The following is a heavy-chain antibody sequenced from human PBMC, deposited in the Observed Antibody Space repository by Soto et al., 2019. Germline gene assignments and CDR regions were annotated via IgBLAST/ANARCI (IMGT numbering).Heavy chain of an antibody. J-gene: IGHJ4*02. V-gene: IGHV3-23*01. CDR3: ARWSYLDY. Sequence: DGSLRLPCAPCGISSGSYALSWDRQAPGKGLEWVSTISGSDGKQFSAGSVKGRFSISRDTSQSTLYLQMNSLRADDTAMYYCARWSYLDYWGQGTRVSVSS. CDR1: GISSGSYA. D-gene: IGHD3-3*01. CDR2: ISGSDGKQ.